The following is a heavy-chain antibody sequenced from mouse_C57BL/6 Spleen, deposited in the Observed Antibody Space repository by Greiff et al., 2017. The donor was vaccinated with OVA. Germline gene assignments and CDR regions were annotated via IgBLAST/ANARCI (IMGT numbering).Heavy chain of an antibody. CDR2: IYPRSGNT. CDR3: AREGVYYDYDVDYFDY. CDR1: GYTFTSYG. D-gene: IGHD2-4*01. Sequence: VQVVESGAELARPGASVKLSCKASGYTFTSYGISWVKQRTGQGLEWIGEIYPRSGNTYYNEKFKGKATLTADKSSSTAYMELRSLTSEDSAVYFCAREGVYYDYDVDYFDYWGQGTTLTVSS. V-gene: IGHV1-81*01. J-gene: IGHJ2*01.